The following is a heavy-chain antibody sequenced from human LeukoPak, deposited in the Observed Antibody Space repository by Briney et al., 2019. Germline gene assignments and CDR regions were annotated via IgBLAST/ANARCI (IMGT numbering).Heavy chain of an antibody. J-gene: IGHJ4*02. V-gene: IGHV3-48*03. Sequence: GGSLRLSCAASGFTFSSYEMNWVRQAPGKGLEWVSYISSSGSTIYYADSVKGRFTISRDNAKKALYLQMNSLRAEDTAVYYCARDRHRNDLEYWGQGTLVTVSS. CDR2: ISSSGSTI. CDR3: ARDRHRNDLEY. CDR1: GFTFSSYE. D-gene: IGHD1-14*01.